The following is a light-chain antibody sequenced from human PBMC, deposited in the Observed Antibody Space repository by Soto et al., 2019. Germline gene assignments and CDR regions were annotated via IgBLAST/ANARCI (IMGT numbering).Light chain of an antibody. CDR1: SSDVGGYNY. J-gene: IGLJ1*01. V-gene: IGLV2-14*01. CDR3: SSYTSSSS. Sequence: QSALTQPASVSGSPGQSIPISCTGTSSDVGGYNYVSWYQQHPGKAPKLMIYDVSNRPSGVSNRFSGSKSGNTASLTISGLQAEDEADYYCSSYTSSSSFGTGTKLTVL. CDR2: DVS.